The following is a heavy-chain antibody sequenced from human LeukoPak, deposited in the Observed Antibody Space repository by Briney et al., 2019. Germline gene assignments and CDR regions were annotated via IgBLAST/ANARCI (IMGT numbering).Heavy chain of an antibody. CDR2: IIPIFGTA. Sequence: LRASLEGPGGSCGSDAIRGVPQAPEQGLEWMGQIIPIFGTANYAQKFQGRVTITAGKSTSTAYMELSSLRSEDTAVYYCARDSSGWYRSNWFDPWGQGTLVTVSS. J-gene: IGHJ5*02. CDR1: GGSCGSDA. CDR3: ARDSSGWYRSNWFDP. V-gene: IGHV1-69*06. D-gene: IGHD6-19*01.